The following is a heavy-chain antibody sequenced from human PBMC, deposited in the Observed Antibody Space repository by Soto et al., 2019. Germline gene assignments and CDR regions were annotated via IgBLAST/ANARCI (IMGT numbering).Heavy chain of an antibody. CDR3: AKERWGGSSSLYYYYYYMDV. CDR2: ISGSGGST. D-gene: IGHD6-6*01. V-gene: IGHV3-23*01. CDR1: GFTFSSYA. Sequence: EVQLLESGGGLVQPGGSLRLSCAASGFTFSSYAMSWVRQAPGKGLEWVSAISGSGGSTYYADSVKGRFTISRDNSKNTLYLQMNSLRAEDTAVYYCAKERWGGSSSLYYYYYYMDVWGKGTTVTVSS. J-gene: IGHJ6*03.